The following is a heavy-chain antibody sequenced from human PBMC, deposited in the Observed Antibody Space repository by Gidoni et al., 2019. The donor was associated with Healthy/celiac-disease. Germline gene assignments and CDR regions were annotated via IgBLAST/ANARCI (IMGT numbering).Heavy chain of an antibody. V-gene: IGHV3-23*01. D-gene: IGHD2-15*01. CDR3: AKDRLEDIVVVVAASNYFDY. CDR1: GFTFRSHA. J-gene: IGHJ4*02. CDR2: ISGSGGST. Sequence: EVQLLESGGGSVQPGGSLRLSCAAAGFTFRSHAMRWVRQAPGKGLEWVSAISGSGGSTYYADSVKGRFTIARDNSKNTLYLQMNSLRAEDTAVYYCAKDRLEDIVVVVAASNYFDYWGQGTLVTVSS.